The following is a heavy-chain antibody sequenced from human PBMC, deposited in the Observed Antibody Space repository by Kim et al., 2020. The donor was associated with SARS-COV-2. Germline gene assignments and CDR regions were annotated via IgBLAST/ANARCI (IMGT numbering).Heavy chain of an antibody. J-gene: IGHJ5*02. CDR1: GGSFSGYY. CDR2: INHSGST. V-gene: IGHV4-34*01. D-gene: IGHD2-2*01. CDR3: ARGRDRRANIVVVPAAIWFDP. Sequence: SETLSLTCAVYGGSFSGYYWSWIRQPPGKGLEWIGEINHSGSTNYNPSLKSRVTISVDTSKNQFSLKLSSVTAADTAVYYCARGRDRRANIVVVPAAIWFDPWGQGTLVTVSS.